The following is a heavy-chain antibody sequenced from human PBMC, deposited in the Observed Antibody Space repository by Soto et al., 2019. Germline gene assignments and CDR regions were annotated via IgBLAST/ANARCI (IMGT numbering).Heavy chain of an antibody. D-gene: IGHD2-21*02. CDR1: GDTFTDYY. CDR2: VNPSGGHT. Sequence: QVQLMQSGAEVKKPGASVKVSCKASGDTFTDYYIHWVRQAPGQGLEWMGTVNPSGGHTTYAQHFLGRVTMTRHTSTSTLYRELTSRTSDDTAIYYCARGGHVVVVTAALDYWGQGTLVTVSS. J-gene: IGHJ4*02. V-gene: IGHV1-46*01. CDR3: ARGGHVVVVTAALDY.